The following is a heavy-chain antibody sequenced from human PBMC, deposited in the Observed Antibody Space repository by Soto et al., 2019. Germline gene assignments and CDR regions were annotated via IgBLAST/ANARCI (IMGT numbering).Heavy chain of an antibody. V-gene: IGHV2-5*02. Sequence: QITLNESGPTQVKPRQTLTLTCTFSGFSLNTSGLGVGWIRQSPGKAPAWLALIYWDDDKRYRPSLKSILTITKETSKNQAVLTTSDLDPADTVTYYCAHRVRRTIFGLATTTAIDFDFWCQGTPVAVSS. CDR1: GFSLNTSGLG. J-gene: IGHJ4*02. CDR2: IYWDDDK. CDR3: AHRVRRTIFGLATTTAIDFDF. D-gene: IGHD3-3*01.